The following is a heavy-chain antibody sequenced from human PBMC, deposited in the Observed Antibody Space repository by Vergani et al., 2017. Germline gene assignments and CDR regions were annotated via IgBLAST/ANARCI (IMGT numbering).Heavy chain of an antibody. D-gene: IGHD4-23*01. CDR2: IRGSGGST. CDR3: ATDHGGAEAYYFDY. CDR1: GFTFSSYA. J-gene: IGHJ4*02. V-gene: IGHV3-23*01. Sequence: EVQLLESGGGLVQPGGSLRLSCAASGFTFSSYAMSWVRQAPGKGLEWVSAIRGSGGSTYYADSVKGRFTISRDNSKNTLYLQMNSLRAEDTAVYYCATDHGGAEAYYFDYWGQGTLVTVSS.